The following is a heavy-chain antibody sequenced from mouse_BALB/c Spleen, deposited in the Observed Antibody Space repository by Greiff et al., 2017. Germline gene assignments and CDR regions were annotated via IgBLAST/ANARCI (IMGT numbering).Heavy chain of an antibody. CDR2: IDPANGNT. V-gene: IGHV14-3*02. CDR1: GFNIKDTY. Sequence: EVKLMESGAELVKPGASVKLSCTASGFNIKDTYMHWVKQRPEQGLEWIGRIDPANGNTKYDPKFQGKATITADTSSNTAYLQLSSLTSEDTAVYYCARGLLGYWGQGTTLTVSS. D-gene: IGHD2-3*01. CDR3: ARGLLGY. J-gene: IGHJ2*01.